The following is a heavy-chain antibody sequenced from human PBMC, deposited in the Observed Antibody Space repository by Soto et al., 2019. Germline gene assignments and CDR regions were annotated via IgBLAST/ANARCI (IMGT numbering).Heavy chain of an antibody. CDR2: IYYSGST. CDR1: GGSISSYY. CDR3: ARRYYRYFDY. D-gene: IGHD3-10*01. Sequence: SETLSLTCTVSGGSISSYYWSWIRQPPGKGLEWIGYIYYSGSTNYNPSLKSRVTISVDTSKNQFSLKLSSVTAADTAVYYCARRYYRYFDYWGQGTLVPVSS. J-gene: IGHJ4*02. V-gene: IGHV4-59*08.